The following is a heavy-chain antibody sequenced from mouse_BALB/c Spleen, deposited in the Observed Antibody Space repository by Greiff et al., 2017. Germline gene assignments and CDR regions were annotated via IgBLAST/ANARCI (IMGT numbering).Heavy chain of an antibody. Sequence: VQLQESGAELAKPGASVKMSCKASGYTFTSYWMHWVKQRPGQGLEWIGYINPSTGYTEYNQKFKDKATLTADKSSSTAYMQLSSLTSEDSAVYYCARRVVSNAMDYWGQGTSVTVSS. CDR1: GYTFTSYW. D-gene: IGHD1-1*01. CDR2: INPSTGYT. V-gene: IGHV1-7*01. J-gene: IGHJ4*01. CDR3: ARRVVSNAMDY.